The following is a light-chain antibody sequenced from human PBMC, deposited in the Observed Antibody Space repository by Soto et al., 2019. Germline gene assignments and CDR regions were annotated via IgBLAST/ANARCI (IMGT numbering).Light chain of an antibody. CDR3: CSYAGSSTWNYV. CDR1: SSDVGSYNL. V-gene: IGLV2-23*01. CDR2: EGS. Sequence: QSALTQPASVSGSPGQSITISCTGTSSDVGSYNLVSWYQQHPGKAPKLMIYEGSKRPSGVSNRFSGSKSGNTASLTISGLQAEDEADYYCCSYAGSSTWNYVFVTGTKLTV. J-gene: IGLJ1*01.